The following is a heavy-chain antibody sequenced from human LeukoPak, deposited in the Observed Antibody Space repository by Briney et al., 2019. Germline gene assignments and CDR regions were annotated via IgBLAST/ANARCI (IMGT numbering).Heavy chain of an antibody. Sequence: SETPSLTCTVSGGSISSYYWSWIRQPPGKGLEWIGYIYYSGSTNYNPSLKSRVTISVDTSKNQFSLKLSSVTAADTAVYYCARVYSGSSNAFDIWGQGTMVTVSS. CDR1: GGSISSYY. CDR3: ARVYSGSSNAFDI. J-gene: IGHJ3*02. V-gene: IGHV4-59*01. D-gene: IGHD1-26*01. CDR2: IYYSGST.